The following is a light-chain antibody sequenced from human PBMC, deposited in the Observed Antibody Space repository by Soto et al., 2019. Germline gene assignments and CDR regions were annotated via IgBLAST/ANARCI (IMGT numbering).Light chain of an antibody. J-gene: IGLJ1*01. V-gene: IGLV2-14*01. CDR3: SSYTSSSTLYD. CDR1: SSDVGGYNY. Sequence: QSALAKPASVSGSPGQSITISCTGTSSDVGGYNYVSWYQQHPGKAPKLMIYDVSNRPSGVSNRFSGSKSGNTASLTISGLQAEDEADYYCSSYTSSSTLYDFGTGTKVTVL. CDR2: DVS.